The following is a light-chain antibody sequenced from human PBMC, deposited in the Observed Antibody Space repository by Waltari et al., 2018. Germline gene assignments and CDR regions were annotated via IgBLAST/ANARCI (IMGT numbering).Light chain of an antibody. CDR1: SLRSYY. V-gene: IGLV3-19*01. J-gene: IGLJ2*01. CDR3: NSRDSSGNHLDVV. CDR2: GKN. Sequence: SSELTQDPAVSVALGQTVRITRQGDSLRSYYPSWDQKKPGQAPVLVIYGKNNRPSGIPDRFSGSSSGNTASLTITGAQAEDEADYYCNSRDSSGNHLDVVFGGGTKLTVL.